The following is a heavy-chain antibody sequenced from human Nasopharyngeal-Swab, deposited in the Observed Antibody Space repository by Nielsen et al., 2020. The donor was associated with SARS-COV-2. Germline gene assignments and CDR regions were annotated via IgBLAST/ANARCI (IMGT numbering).Heavy chain of an antibody. Sequence: GESLKTSCAASGFTFSSYGMHWVRQAPGKGLEWVAVISYDGSNKYYADSVKGRFTISRDNSKNTLYLQMNSLRAEDTAVYYCAKDDLISSGWYKSAPTGYWGQGTLVTVSS. CDR1: GFTFSSYG. D-gene: IGHD6-19*01. V-gene: IGHV3-30*18. J-gene: IGHJ4*02. CDR3: AKDDLISSGWYKSAPTGY. CDR2: ISYDGSNK.